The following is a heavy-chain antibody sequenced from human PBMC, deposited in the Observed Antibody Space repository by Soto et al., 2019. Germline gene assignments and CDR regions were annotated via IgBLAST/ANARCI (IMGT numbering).Heavy chain of an antibody. V-gene: IGHV4-39*01. Sequence: QLQLQESGPGLVKPSETLSLTCTVSGGSISSSSYYWGWIRQPPGKGLEWIGSIYYSGSTYYNPSLKSRATXSXDXXKNQFSLKLSSVTAADTAVYYCACIFSGGYGYGFYYYGMDVWGQGTTVTVSS. CDR3: ACIFSGGYGYGFYYYGMDV. D-gene: IGHD5-18*01. CDR1: GGSISSSSYY. CDR2: IYYSGST. J-gene: IGHJ6*02.